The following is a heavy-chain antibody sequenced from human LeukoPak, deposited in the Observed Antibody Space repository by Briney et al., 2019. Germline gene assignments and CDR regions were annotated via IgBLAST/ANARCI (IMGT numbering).Heavy chain of an antibody. CDR3: ASQRGYCSGGSCRGYFQH. J-gene: IGHJ1*01. CDR2: ISAYNGNT. D-gene: IGHD2-15*01. Sequence: ASVKVSCKASGYTFTSYGISWVRQAPGQGLEWMGWISAYNGNTNYAQKLQGRVTMTTDTSTSTAYMELRSLRSDDTAVYYCASQRGYCSGGSCRGYFQHWGQGTLVTVSS. V-gene: IGHV1-18*01. CDR1: GYTFTSYG.